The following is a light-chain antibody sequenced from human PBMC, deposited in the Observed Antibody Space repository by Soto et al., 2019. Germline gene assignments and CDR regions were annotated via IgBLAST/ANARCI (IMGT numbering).Light chain of an antibody. CDR2: DAS. CDR1: QSISSY. V-gene: IGKV3-11*01. J-gene: IGKJ3*01. Sequence: EIVLTQSPATLSLSPGERATLSCRASQSISSYLAWYQQKPDQAPRLLIYDASNRATGIPARFSGSGSGTNFTLTISSLEPEDFAVYYCQQSSTWPFTFGPGTKLDIK. CDR3: QQSSTWPFT.